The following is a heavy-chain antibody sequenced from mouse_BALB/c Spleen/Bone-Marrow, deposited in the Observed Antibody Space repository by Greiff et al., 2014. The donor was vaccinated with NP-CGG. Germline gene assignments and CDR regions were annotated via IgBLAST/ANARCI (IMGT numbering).Heavy chain of an antibody. CDR3: ARDDCGCRFAY. CDR1: GFTFTGYY. V-gene: IGHV7-3*02. Sequence: EVKLMESGGGLVKPGGSLRLSCAASGFTFTGYYMSWVRQPPGKGLEWVGFISNKANGYTTEDSTSVKGRFTITRDNYQSILYLQMNTLRAEDSATYYCARDDCGCRFAYWGQGTLVTVSA. CDR2: ISNKANGYTT. J-gene: IGHJ3*01.